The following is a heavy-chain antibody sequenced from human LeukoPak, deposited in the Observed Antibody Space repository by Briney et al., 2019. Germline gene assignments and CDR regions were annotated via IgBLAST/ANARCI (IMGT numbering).Heavy chain of an antibody. CDR2: INAGNGNT. CDR3: ARGWWGSASYFDY. V-gene: IGHV1-3*01. CDR1: GYTFTSYG. J-gene: IGHJ4*02. D-gene: IGHD2-21*01. Sequence: ASVKVSCKASGYTFTSYGISWVRQAPGQRLEWMGWINAGNGNTKYSQKFQGRVTITRDTSASTAYMELSSLRSEDTAVYYCARGWWGSASYFDYWGQGTLVTVSS.